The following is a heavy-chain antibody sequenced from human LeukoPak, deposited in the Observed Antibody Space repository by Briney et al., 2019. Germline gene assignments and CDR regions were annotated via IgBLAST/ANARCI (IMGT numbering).Heavy chain of an antibody. J-gene: IGHJ4*02. CDR1: GFTFRTYA. V-gene: IGHV3-23*01. CDR3: AKDGSYGSGSFDY. CDR2: ISESGEYT. Sequence: GGSLRLSCAASGFTFRTYAMSWVRQAPGKGLEWVSGISESGEYTYYADSVKGRFTISRDNSKSTLYLQMNSLRAEDTAVYYCAKDGSYGSGSFDYWGQGTLVTVSS. D-gene: IGHD3-10*01.